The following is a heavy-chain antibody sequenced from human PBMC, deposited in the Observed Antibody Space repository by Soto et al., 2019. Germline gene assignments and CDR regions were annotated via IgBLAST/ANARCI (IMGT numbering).Heavy chain of an antibody. J-gene: IGHJ4*02. CDR1: GYTFSNYD. CDR2: VNPNNGDT. Sequence: QVQLVQSGAELKKPGASVKVSCKSSGYTFSNYDMNWVRQATGQGPEGIGWVNPNNGDTGYAQKFPGRVTLTTDISTTTAYMELTSLRSEDTAMYYCAKVSRKGSAIDFDSWGQGTLITVSS. D-gene: IGHD3-10*01. CDR3: AKVSRKGSAIDFDS. V-gene: IGHV1-8*01.